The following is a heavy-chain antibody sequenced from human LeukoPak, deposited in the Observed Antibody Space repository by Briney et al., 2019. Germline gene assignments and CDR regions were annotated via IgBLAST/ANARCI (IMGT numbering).Heavy chain of an antibody. J-gene: IGHJ5*02. Sequence: TGGSLRLSCAASGFTVSSNYMSWVRQAPGKGLEWVSYISTSSSSIDYADSVKGRFTISRDDAKNSLYLQMNSLRDEDTAVYYCASSSGWLDHWGQGTLVTVSS. V-gene: IGHV3-48*02. D-gene: IGHD6-19*01. CDR2: ISTSSSSI. CDR1: GFTVSSNY. CDR3: ASSSGWLDH.